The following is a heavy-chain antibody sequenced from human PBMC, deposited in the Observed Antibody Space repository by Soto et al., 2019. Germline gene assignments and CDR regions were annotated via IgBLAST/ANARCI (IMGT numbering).Heavy chain of an antibody. CDR3: ASLRITMVRGFISNMDV. CDR2: IYYSGST. J-gene: IGHJ6*03. CDR1: GGSISSYY. D-gene: IGHD3-10*01. V-gene: IGHV4-59*01. Sequence: SETLSLTCTVSGGSISSYYWSWIRQPPGKGLEWIGYIYYSGSTNYNPSLKSRVTISVDTSKNQFSLKLSSVTAADTAVYYFASLRITMVRGFISNMDVWGKGTTVTVSS.